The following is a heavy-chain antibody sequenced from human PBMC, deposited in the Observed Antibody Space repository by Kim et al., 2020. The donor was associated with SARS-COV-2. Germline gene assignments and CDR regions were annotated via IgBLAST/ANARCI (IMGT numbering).Heavy chain of an antibody. CDR2: VSACNGDT. J-gene: IGHJ4*02. Sequence: ASVKVSCKASGYIFTSYGISWVRQAPGQGLEWMGWVSACNGDTNYAQKFQGRVTMTTDTSATTAYMELRSLRSEDTAVYYCARDALYTSGRCPYCGQGSL. CDR3: ARDALYTSGRCPY. CDR1: GYIFTSYG. V-gene: IGHV1-18*01. D-gene: IGHD2-15*01.